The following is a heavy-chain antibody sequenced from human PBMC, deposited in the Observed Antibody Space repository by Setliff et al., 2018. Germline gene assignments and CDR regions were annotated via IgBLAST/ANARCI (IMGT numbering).Heavy chain of an antibody. CDR2: ISYDGTIT. Sequence: GGSLRLSCAASGFLYSNNAFHWVRQTPGKGLEWVAVISYDGTITHYVDSVKGRFSISRDNSQNTLYLQMNSLSPEDTALYYCARDPTYGSYWGQGTLVTVSS. CDR1: GFLYSNNA. D-gene: IGHD3-10*01. J-gene: IGHJ4*02. V-gene: IGHV3-30*04. CDR3: ARDPTYGSY.